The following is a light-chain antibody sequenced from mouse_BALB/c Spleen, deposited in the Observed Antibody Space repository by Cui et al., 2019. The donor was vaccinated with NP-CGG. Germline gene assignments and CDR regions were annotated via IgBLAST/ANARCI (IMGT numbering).Light chain of an antibody. J-gene: IGLJ1*01. Sequence: QAVVTQESAPTISSGETVTLPCRSSTGAVTTSNYANWVQEKPDHLFTGLIGGTNNRAPGIPARFSGSLIGDKAALTITGAQTEDEAIYFCALWYSNHWVFGGGTKLTVL. CDR2: GTN. V-gene: IGLV1*01. CDR1: TGAVTTSNY. CDR3: ALWYSNHWV.